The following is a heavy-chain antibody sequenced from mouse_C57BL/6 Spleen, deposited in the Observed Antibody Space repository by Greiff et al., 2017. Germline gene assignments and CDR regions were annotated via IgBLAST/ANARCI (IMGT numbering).Heavy chain of an antibody. CDR3: ASYSNVFAMDY. CDR2: IWTGGGT. Sequence: VKLVESGPGLVAPSQCLSITCTVSGFSLTSYAISWVRQPPGKGLEWIGVIWTGGGTNYNSALISRLSISKNNSKSQVFLKMNSLQTADTARYYCASYSNVFAMDYWGQGTSVTVSS. V-gene: IGHV2-9-1*01. CDR1: GFSLTSYA. J-gene: IGHJ4*01. D-gene: IGHD2-5*01.